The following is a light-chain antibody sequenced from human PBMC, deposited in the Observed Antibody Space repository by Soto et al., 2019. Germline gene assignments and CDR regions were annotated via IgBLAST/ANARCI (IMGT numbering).Light chain of an antibody. Sequence: EIVLTQSPATLSLNPGERATLSCRASQSVSSYLAWYQQKPGQAPNLLIYDASNRATGIPARFSGSGSGTDFTLTISSLEPEDFAVYYCQQRSNWPVTFGQGTKVDIK. V-gene: IGKV3-11*01. CDR1: QSVSSY. J-gene: IGKJ1*01. CDR3: QQRSNWPVT. CDR2: DAS.